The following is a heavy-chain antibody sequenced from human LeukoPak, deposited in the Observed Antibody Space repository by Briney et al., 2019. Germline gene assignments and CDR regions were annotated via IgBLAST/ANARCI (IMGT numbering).Heavy chain of an antibody. J-gene: IGHJ4*02. D-gene: IGHD6-13*01. CDR1: GFIFRDFS. Sequence: GGSLRLSCSVSGFIFRDFSMSWVRQAPGKGLEWVAKMNEYGSEIFYVDSVKGRFTISRDNAKNSLYLQMNSLRAEDTAVYYCARDRAGRFDYWGQGTLVTVSS. CDR2: MNEYGSEI. CDR3: ARDRAGRFDY. V-gene: IGHV3-7*01.